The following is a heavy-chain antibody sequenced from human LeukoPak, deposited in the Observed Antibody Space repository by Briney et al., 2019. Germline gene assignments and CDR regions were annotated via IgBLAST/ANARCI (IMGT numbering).Heavy chain of an antibody. CDR2: ISGSGGST. Sequence: GGSLRLSCAASGFTLSSYAMSWVRQAPGKGLEWVSAISGSGGSTYYADSVKGRFTISRDNSKNTLYLQMNSLRAEDTAVYYCAKAQRYCSSTSCYNFDYWGQGTLVTVSS. D-gene: IGHD2-2*01. V-gene: IGHV3-23*01. CDR1: GFTLSSYA. CDR3: AKAQRYCSSTSCYNFDY. J-gene: IGHJ4*02.